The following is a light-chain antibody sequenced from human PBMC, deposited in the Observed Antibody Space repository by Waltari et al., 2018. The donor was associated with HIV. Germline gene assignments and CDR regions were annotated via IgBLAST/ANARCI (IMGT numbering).Light chain of an antibody. Sequence: QSALTQPASVSGSPGQSITISCTGTSSDVGGYNYVSWYQQHPGKAPKRMIYEVSNRPSGVSSRCSGSKSGNTASLTISGLQAEDEADYYCSSYTSSSTLVVFGGGTKLTVL. CDR1: SSDVGGYNY. CDR2: EVS. V-gene: IGLV2-14*01. J-gene: IGLJ2*01. CDR3: SSYTSSSTLVV.